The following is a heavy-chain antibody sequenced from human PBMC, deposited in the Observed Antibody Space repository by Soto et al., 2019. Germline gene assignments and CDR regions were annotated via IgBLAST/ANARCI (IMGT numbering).Heavy chain of an antibody. J-gene: IGHJ4*02. CDR3: ARLEGLATISYYFDF. Sequence: PSETLSLTCADYGGSFSSYYWSWIRQPPGKGLEWIGEINHSGNTNYNPSLQSRVTISVDKSKSQFSLKLNSVTAADSAVYFCARLEGLATISYYFDFWGQGALVTVSS. CDR2: INHSGNT. D-gene: IGHD3-9*01. CDR1: GGSFSSYY. V-gene: IGHV4-34*01.